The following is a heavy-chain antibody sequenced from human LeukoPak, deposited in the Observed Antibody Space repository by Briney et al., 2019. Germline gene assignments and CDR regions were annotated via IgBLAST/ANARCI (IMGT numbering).Heavy chain of an antibody. CDR2: IYYSGST. J-gene: IGHJ4*02. CDR3: AREWKYSGSYPDY. Sequence: PSETLSLTCTVSGGSISSYYWSWIRQPPGKGLEWIGSIYYSGSTYYNPSLKSRVTISVDTSKNQFSLKLSSVTAADTAVYYCAREWKYSGSYPDYWGQGTLVTVSS. CDR1: GGSISSYY. V-gene: IGHV4-59*12. D-gene: IGHD1-26*01.